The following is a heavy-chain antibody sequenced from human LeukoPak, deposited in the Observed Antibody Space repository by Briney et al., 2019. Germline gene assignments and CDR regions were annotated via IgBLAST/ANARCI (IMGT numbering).Heavy chain of an antibody. CDR3: ARDLGVAFDI. Sequence: PSETLSLTCIVSGGSISSSSYYWGWIRQPPGKGPEWIGSIYYSGSTYYNPSLKSRVTISVDTSKNQFSLKLSSVTAADTAVYYCARDLGVAFDIWGQGTMVTVSS. CDR2: IYYSGST. D-gene: IGHD3-16*01. J-gene: IGHJ3*02. V-gene: IGHV4-39*07. CDR1: GGSISSSSYY.